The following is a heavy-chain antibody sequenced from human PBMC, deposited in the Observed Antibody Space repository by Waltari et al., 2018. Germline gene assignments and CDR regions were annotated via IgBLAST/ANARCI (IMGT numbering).Heavy chain of an antibody. D-gene: IGHD3-10*02. CDR2: LTWKGGRL. CDR1: GFTFEAYA. Sequence: VQLVESGGGLVQPGRSLRLSCTASGFTFEAYAMHCVRQFPGKCLEWVADLTWKGGRLGYADSVKGRFTISRDNAKKSLYLQMNSLRPEDTAFYFCAKDSWCSESYQRNDALDMRGQGTLVTVSS. V-gene: IGHV3-9*01. CDR3: AKDSWCSESYQRNDALDM. J-gene: IGHJ3*02.